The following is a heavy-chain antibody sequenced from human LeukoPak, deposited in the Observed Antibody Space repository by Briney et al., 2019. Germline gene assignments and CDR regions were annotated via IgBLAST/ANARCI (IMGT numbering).Heavy chain of an antibody. CDR3: AKEWSALTISY. D-gene: IGHD3-3*01. V-gene: IGHV3-48*01. Sequence: GGSLRLSCAASGFTFSSYSMNWVRQAPGKGLEWVSYISSSSSTIYYADSVKGRFTISRDNAKNSLYLQMNSLRAEDTAVYYCAKEWSALTISYWGQGTLVTVSS. CDR1: GFTFSSYS. J-gene: IGHJ4*02. CDR2: ISSSSSTI.